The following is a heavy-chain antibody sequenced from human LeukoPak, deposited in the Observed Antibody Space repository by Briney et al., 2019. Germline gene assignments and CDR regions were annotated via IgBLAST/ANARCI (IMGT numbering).Heavy chain of an antibody. Sequence: GGSLRLSCEGSGFSVSTNYMNWVRQAPGKGLEWVSILYSGGSTYYADSVKGRFTVSRDSSKNTLYLHTNSLRAEDTDVYYCARVGDHYHWYLDVWGRGTLVSASS. J-gene: IGHJ2*01. V-gene: IGHV3-53*01. CDR2: LYSGGST. CDR1: GFSVSTNY. CDR3: ARVGDHYHWYLDV. D-gene: IGHD3-10*01.